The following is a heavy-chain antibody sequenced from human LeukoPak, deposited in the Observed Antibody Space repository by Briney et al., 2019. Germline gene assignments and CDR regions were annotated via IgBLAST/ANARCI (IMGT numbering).Heavy chain of an antibody. D-gene: IGHD1-14*01. CDR3: ARRVEMSSASATSTTWLDP. CDR1: GDSISTYY. J-gene: IGHJ5*02. Sequence: SETLSLTCTVSGDSISTYYWNWIRQRPGKGLEWIGHAHFSGDTNYNASLQSRVTILLDSAKQQISPRLLSVTAADTAVYYCARRVEMSSASATSTTWLDPWGQGTLVSVSP. CDR2: AHFSGDT. V-gene: IGHV4-59*01.